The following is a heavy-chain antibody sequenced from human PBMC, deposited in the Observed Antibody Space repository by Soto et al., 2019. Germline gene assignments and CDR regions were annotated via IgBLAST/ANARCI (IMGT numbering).Heavy chain of an antibody. D-gene: IGHD6-19*01. CDR1: GGTFSSYT. Sequence: SVKVSCKASGGTFSSYTISWVRQAPGQGLEWMGRIIPILGIANYAQKFQGRVTITADKSTSTAYMELSSLRSEDTAVYYCAREAPSIAVAGTRVVDYWGQGTLVTSPQ. J-gene: IGHJ4*02. CDR2: IIPILGIA. V-gene: IGHV1-69*04. CDR3: AREAPSIAVAGTRVVDY.